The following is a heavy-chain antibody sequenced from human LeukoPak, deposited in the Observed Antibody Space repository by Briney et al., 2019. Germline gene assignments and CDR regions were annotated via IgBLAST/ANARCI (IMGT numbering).Heavy chain of an antibody. CDR2: VGTGADT. CDR1: GFTFSIYA. J-gene: IGHJ4*02. V-gene: IGHV3-23*01. D-gene: IGHD2-15*01. CDR3: TRKTPGRTPFDY. Sequence: PGGSLRLSCLASGFTFSIYAMDWVRQAPGQGLKWVSAVGTGADTYYADSVRGRFTSSRDNSKNTLYLQMDSLRAEDTAIYYCTRKTPGRTPFDYWGQGTLVTVSS.